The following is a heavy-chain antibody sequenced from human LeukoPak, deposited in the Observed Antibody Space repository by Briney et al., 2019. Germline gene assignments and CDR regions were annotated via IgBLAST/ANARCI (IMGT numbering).Heavy chain of an antibody. CDR2: ISAYNGNT. CDR3: ARGGYCSSTSCYSCDY. D-gene: IGHD2-2*01. CDR1: GYTFTSYG. J-gene: IGHJ4*02. Sequence: GASVKVSCKASGYTFTSYGISWVRQAPGQGLEWMGWISAYNGNTNYAQRLQGRVTTTTDTSTSTAYMELRSLRSDDTAVYYCARGGYCSSTSCYSCDYWGQGTLVTVSS. V-gene: IGHV1-18*01.